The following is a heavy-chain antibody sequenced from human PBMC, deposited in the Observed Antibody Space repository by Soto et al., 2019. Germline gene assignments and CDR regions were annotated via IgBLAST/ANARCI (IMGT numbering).Heavy chain of an antibody. D-gene: IGHD1-26*01. CDR1: GYPFTRYA. CDR3: ARARSGSPTEFFQY. Sequence: ASVKVSCKASGYPFTRYAMHWVRQAPGQSLEWMGWINTGNGNTIYSQKVQGRVTITRDTSASTVYMELSSLISEDTAVYYCARARSGSPTEFFQYWGQGTLVPVSS. CDR2: INTGNGNT. V-gene: IGHV1-3*04. J-gene: IGHJ1*01.